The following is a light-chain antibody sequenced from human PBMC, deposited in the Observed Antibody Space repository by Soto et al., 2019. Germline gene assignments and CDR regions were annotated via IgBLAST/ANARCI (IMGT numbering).Light chain of an antibody. CDR2: AAS. J-gene: IGKJ2*01. CDR1: QSIDSS. V-gene: IGKV1-39*01. Sequence: DLQMTQSPSSLSASLGARITITCRASQSIDSSLNWYQQRPGKAPKLLIYAASSLQSGVPSRFSGSGSGTDFTLNISSLRPEDFATYYCQQSYSAPYSFGQGTKLEIK. CDR3: QQSYSAPYS.